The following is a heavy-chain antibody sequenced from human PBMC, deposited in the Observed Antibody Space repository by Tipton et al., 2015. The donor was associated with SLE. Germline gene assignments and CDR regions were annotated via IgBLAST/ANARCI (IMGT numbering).Heavy chain of an antibody. Sequence: LSLTCAVYGGSFSGYYWSWIRQPPGKGLEWIGEINHSGSTNYNPSLKSRVTISADTSKNHFSRNLSSVTAADTAVYYCASHLRGYEFWSAYSPSGGFGPWGQGPLVSASS. CDR2: INHSGST. CDR3: ASHLRGYEFWSAYSPSGGFGP. V-gene: IGHV4-34*01. CDR1: GGSFSGYY. D-gene: IGHD3-3*01. J-gene: IGHJ5*02.